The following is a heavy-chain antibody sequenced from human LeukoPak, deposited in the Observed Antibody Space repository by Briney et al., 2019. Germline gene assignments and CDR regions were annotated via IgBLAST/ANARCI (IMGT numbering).Heavy chain of an antibody. J-gene: IGHJ4*02. CDR2: ISGSGGST. V-gene: IGHV3-23*01. CDR1: GFTFSSYA. CDR3: AKGPGQWLVPGAFDY. D-gene: IGHD6-19*01. Sequence: GASLRLSCAASGFTFSSYAMSWVRQAPGKGLEWVSAISGSGGSTYYADSVKGRFTISRDNSKNTLYLQVNSLRAEDTAVYYCAKGPGQWLVPGAFDYWGQGTLVTVSS.